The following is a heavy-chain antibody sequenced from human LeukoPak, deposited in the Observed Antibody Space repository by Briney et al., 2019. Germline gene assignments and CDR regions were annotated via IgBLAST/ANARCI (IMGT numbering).Heavy chain of an antibody. Sequence: GGSLRLSCGVTGFTFSSYVMSWVRQAPGKGLEWVSAITSGGGSTYYADSVKGRFTISRDNSKNTLYLQMNSLRAEDTAVYYCQTTYYYDSSGYYYDYWGQGTLVTVSS. D-gene: IGHD3-22*01. CDR1: GFTFSSYV. J-gene: IGHJ4*02. CDR2: ITSGGGST. CDR3: QTTYYYDSSGYYYDY. V-gene: IGHV3-23*01.